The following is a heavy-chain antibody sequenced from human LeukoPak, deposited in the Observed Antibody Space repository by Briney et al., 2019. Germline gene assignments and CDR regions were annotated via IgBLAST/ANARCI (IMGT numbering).Heavy chain of an antibody. V-gene: IGHV5-51*01. Sequence: GESLKISCKGSGYSFTGYWIAWVRQMPGKGLEWMGIIYPADSDIRYSPSFRGQVTISADKSISTAFLQLSSLKASDTAMYYCATQRGFCGSTSCFSDCWGQGTLVTVSS. CDR3: ATQRGFCGSTSCFSDC. D-gene: IGHD2-2*01. CDR2: IYPADSDI. CDR1: GYSFTGYW. J-gene: IGHJ4*02.